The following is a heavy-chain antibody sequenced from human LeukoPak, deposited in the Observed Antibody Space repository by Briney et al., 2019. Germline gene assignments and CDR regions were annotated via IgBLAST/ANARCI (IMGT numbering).Heavy chain of an antibody. CDR1: GGSISSGGYY. CDR2: IYYSGST. J-gene: IGHJ3*02. Sequence: NTSQTLSLTCTVSGGSISSGGYYWSWIRQHPGKGLEWIGYIYYSGSTYYNPSLKNRVTISVDTSKNQFSLKLSSVTAADTAVYYCARDLATAATADRAFDIWGQGTMVTVSS. V-gene: IGHV4-31*03. CDR3: ARDLATAATADRAFDI. D-gene: IGHD6-13*01.